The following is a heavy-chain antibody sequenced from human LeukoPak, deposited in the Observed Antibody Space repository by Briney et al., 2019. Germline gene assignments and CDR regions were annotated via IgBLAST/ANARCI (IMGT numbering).Heavy chain of an antibody. D-gene: IGHD2-21*01. CDR3: TTDYDCGGDCYRHFDY. CDR2: IKSKTDGGTT. V-gene: IGHV3-15*01. Sequence: GGSLRLSCAASGFTFSKAWMSWVRQAPGKGLEWVGRIKSKTDGGTTDYAAPVKGRFTISRDDSKNTLYLQMNSLKTEDTAVYYCTTDYDCGGDCYRHFDYWGQGTLVTVSS. J-gene: IGHJ4*02. CDR1: GFTFSKAW.